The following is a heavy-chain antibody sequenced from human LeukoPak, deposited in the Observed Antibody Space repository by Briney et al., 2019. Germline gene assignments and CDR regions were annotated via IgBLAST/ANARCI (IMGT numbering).Heavy chain of an antibody. J-gene: IGHJ4*02. Sequence: SETLSLTCSVSGGSVSSYYWSWIRQPPGKGLEWIGYIYDSGSTNYNPSLKSRVTISVDTSKNQFSRNLSSVTAADTGVYFCARLLWFGEGFFLSYWGQGTLVAVSS. D-gene: IGHD3-10*01. CDR1: GGSVSSYY. CDR3: ARLLWFGEGFFLSY. V-gene: IGHV4-59*02. CDR2: IYDSGST.